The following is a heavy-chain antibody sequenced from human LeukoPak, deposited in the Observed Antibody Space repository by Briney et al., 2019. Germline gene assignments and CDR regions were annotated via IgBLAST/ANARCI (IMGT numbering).Heavy chain of an antibody. V-gene: IGHV1-8*01. J-gene: IGHJ4*02. Sequence: ASMKVACKASGYTFTSCDINWVRQARGQGLEWMGWMNPNSGNTGYGQSFQGRITMTRDISIGTAYMELSNLTSEDTAIYYCTRGSSGRRDNWGQGTLVTVSA. CDR2: MNPNSGNT. CDR1: GYTFTSCD. D-gene: IGHD6-19*01. CDR3: TRGSSGRRDN.